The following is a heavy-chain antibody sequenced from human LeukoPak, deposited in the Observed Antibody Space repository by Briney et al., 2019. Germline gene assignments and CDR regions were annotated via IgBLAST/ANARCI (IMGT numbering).Heavy chain of an antibody. Sequence: PGGSLRLSCAASGFTFSGYVISWVRQAPRKGPQWVADISGNGGSIYYADSVKGRFSVSRDNSKNMVYLELNSLRAEDTAVYYCAKNHEHGRYAGFDFWAEGALVAVSS. D-gene: IGHD2-2*01. J-gene: IGHJ3*01. CDR1: GFTFSGYV. CDR3: AKNHEHGRYAGFDF. CDR2: ISGNGGSI. V-gene: IGHV3-23*01.